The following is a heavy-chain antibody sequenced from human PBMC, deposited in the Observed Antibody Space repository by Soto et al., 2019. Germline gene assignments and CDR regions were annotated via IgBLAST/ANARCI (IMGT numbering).Heavy chain of an antibody. Sequence: PGGSLRLSCTTSGFCFASFAMTWVRQAPGKGLEWVATISGSDGKTYYADSVKGRFSISRDTSGNTLYLQMNSLRADDTAIYYCAKWSYLDYWGQGTRVTVSS. CDR3: AKWSYLDY. CDR2: ISGSDGKT. D-gene: IGHD3-3*01. V-gene: IGHV3-23*01. J-gene: IGHJ4*02. CDR1: GFCFASFA.